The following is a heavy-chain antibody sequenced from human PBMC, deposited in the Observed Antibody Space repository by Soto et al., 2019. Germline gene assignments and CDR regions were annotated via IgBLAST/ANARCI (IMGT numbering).Heavy chain of an antibody. V-gene: IGHV4-59*01. Sequence: SETLSLTCTVSGGSISSYYWSWIRQPPGKGLEWIGYIYYSGSTNYNPSLKSRVTISVDTSKNQFSLKLSSVTAADTAVYYCARDVDLFGYGYCSGGSCYSERWFDPWGQGTLVTVSS. CDR2: IYYSGST. J-gene: IGHJ5*02. CDR3: ARDVDLFGYGYCSGGSCYSERWFDP. D-gene: IGHD2-15*01. CDR1: GGSISSYY.